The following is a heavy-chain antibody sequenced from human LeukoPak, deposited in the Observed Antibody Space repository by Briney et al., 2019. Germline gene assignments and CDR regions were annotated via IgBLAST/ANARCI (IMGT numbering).Heavy chain of an antibody. CDR3: ARPDCSTSNCYEFDS. J-gene: IGHJ4*02. D-gene: IGHD2-2*01. CDR1: GFNFSDYY. CDR2: ISSSGRTL. V-gene: IGHV3-11*04. Sequence: GGSLRLSCAAFGFNFSDYYMSWIRQAPGKGVEWVSYISSSGRTLYYAASLKGRLSFSREHAKTSLYRQMNSLRAEDTAVHYCARPDCSTSNCYEFDSWGQGTLVTVSS.